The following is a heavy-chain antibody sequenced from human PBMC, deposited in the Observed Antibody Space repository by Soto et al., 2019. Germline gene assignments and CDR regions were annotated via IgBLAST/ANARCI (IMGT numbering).Heavy chain of an antibody. CDR2: IYYCGST. J-gene: IGHJ5*02. CDR1: GGSISSSRYF. Sequence: QLQLQESGPGLVKPSETLSLTCTVSGGSISSSRYFWAWIRQPPGKGLEWIGSIYYCGSTYYKPSLTRRVTASVDASKSQFSLKLSSVPAADTAVYYCAGNPSDFGFDPWGQGTLVTGSS. V-gene: IGHV4-39*01. CDR3: AGNPSDFGFDP. D-gene: IGHD2-21*02.